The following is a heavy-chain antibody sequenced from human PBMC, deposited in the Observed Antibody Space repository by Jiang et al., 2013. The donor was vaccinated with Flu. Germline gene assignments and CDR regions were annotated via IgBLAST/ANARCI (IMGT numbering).Heavy chain of an antibody. Sequence: QLLESGGGVVQPGRSLRLSCAASGFTFSSYGMHWVRQAPGKGLEWVAVISYDGSNKYYADSVKGRFTISRDNSKNTLYLQMNSLRAEDTAVYYCAKDIGRYFDAFDIWGQGTMVTVSS. CDR1: GFTFSSYG. CDR3: AKDIGRYFDAFDI. J-gene: IGHJ3*02. V-gene: IGHV3-30*18. CDR2: ISYDGSNK. D-gene: IGHD3-9*01.